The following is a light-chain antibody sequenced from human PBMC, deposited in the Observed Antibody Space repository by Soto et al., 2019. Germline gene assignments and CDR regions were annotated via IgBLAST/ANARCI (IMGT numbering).Light chain of an antibody. CDR1: QSVSIW. CDR2: KAS. V-gene: IGKV1-5*03. J-gene: IGKJ1*01. CDR3: QQYNTLST. Sequence: DIQMTQSPSTLSASVGDRVTITCRASQSVSIWLAWYQQKPGKAPNLLIYKASTLETGVPSRFTGSGSGTEFTLTISSLQPDDFATYYCQQYNTLSTFGQGTKVEMK.